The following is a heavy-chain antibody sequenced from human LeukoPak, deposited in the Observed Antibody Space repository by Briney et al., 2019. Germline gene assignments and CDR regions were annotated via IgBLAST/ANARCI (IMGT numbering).Heavy chain of an antibody. D-gene: IGHD3-9*01. V-gene: IGHV3-30-3*01. CDR3: AREDYDMDYFDY. CDR1: GFTFSSYA. J-gene: IGHJ4*02. CDR2: ISYDGSNK. Sequence: PGGSLRLSCAASGFTFSSYAMHWVRQAPGKGLEWVAVISYDGSNKYYADSVKGRFTISRDNSKNTLYLQMNSLRAEDTAVYYCAREDYDMDYFDYWGQRTLVTVSS.